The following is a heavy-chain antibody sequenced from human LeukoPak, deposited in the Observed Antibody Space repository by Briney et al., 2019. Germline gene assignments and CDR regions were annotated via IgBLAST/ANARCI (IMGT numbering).Heavy chain of an antibody. J-gene: IGHJ3*02. CDR1: GYTFTSYY. D-gene: IGHD2-2*01. V-gene: IGHV1-46*01. Sequence: ASVKVSCKASGYTFTSYYMHWVRQAPGQGLEWMGIINPSGGSTSYAQKFQGRVTMTRDTSTSTVYMELSSLRAEDTAVYYCARPPGYCSSTSCYAFDIWGQGTMVTVSS. CDR2: INPSGGST. CDR3: ARPPGYCSSTSCYAFDI.